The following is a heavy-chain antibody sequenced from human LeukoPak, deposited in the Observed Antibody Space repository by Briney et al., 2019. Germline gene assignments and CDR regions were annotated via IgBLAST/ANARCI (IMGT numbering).Heavy chain of an antibody. Sequence: GGSLRLSCAASGFTFSSYGMTWVRQAPGKGLEWVSVISGSGGSTYYADSVKGRFTISRDNSKNTLYLQMNSLRAEDTAVYYCAKDEGDILTGYMNYWGQGTLVTVSS. J-gene: IGHJ4*02. CDR1: GFTFSSYG. CDR2: ISGSGGST. D-gene: IGHD3-9*01. V-gene: IGHV3-23*01. CDR3: AKDEGDILTGYMNY.